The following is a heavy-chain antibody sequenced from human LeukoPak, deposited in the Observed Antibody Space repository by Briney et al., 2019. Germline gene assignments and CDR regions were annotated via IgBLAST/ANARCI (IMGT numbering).Heavy chain of an antibody. CDR2: IYHSGST. Sequence: SETLSLTCTVSGYSISSGYYWGWIRQPPGKGLEWIRSIYHSGSTYYNPSLKSRVTISVDTSKNQFSLKLSSVTAADTAVYYCARVPTMVPRKRWFDPWGQGTLVTVSS. D-gene: IGHD4/OR15-4a*01. J-gene: IGHJ5*02. CDR1: GYSISSGYY. V-gene: IGHV4-38-2*02. CDR3: ARVPTMVPRKRWFDP.